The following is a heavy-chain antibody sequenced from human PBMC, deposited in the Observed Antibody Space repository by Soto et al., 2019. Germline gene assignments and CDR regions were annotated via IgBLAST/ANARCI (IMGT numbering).Heavy chain of an antibody. CDR3: ANGENRRAVAGINY. CDR2: ISYDGSNK. CDR1: GFTFSSYG. D-gene: IGHD6-19*01. V-gene: IGHV3-30*18. Sequence: LRLSCAASGFTFSSYGMHWVRQAPGKGLEWVAVISYDGSNKYYADSVKGRFTISRDNSKNTLYLQMNSLRAEDTAVYYCANGENRRAVAGINYWGQGTLVTVSS. J-gene: IGHJ4*02.